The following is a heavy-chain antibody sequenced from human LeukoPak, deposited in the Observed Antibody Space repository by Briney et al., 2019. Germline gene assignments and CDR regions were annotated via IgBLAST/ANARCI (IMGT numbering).Heavy chain of an antibody. CDR3: TTDVDTANDY. CDR1: GFIFSNYA. J-gene: IGHJ4*02. Sequence: QTGGSLRLSCAASGFIFSNYAMYWVRQAPGKGLEWVSAISGRSGSTYYADSVKGRFTISRDSSKNTLYLQMNSLKTEDTAVYYCTTDVDTANDYWGQGTLVTVSS. V-gene: IGHV3-23*01. D-gene: IGHD5-18*01. CDR2: ISGRSGST.